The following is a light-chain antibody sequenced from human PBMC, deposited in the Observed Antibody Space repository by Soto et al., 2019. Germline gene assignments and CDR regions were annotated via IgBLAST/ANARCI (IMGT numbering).Light chain of an antibody. J-gene: IGKJ1*01. CDR3: QRYKSYSEG. CDR2: KAS. V-gene: IGKV1-5*03. Sequence: DIQMTQSPSTLSGSVGNRVTITCRASQTISSWLAWYQQKPGKAPKLLIYKASTLKSGVPSRFSGSGSGTEFTLTISSLQPDDFATYSCQRYKSYSEGFGQGAKVELK. CDR1: QTISSW.